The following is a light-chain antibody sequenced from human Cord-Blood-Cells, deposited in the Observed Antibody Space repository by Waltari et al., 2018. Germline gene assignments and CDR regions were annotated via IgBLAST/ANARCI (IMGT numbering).Light chain of an antibody. CDR1: PNLLHSNGYNY. V-gene: IGKV2-28*01. J-gene: IGKJ1*01. CDR2: LGS. CDR3: MQALQTPT. Sequence: DIVMTQSPLSLPVPPGEPASIPCRSSPNLLHSNGYNYLDWYLQKPGQSPQLLIYLGSNRASGVPDRFSGSGSGTDFTLKISRVEAEDVGVYYCMQALQTPTFGQGTKVEIK.